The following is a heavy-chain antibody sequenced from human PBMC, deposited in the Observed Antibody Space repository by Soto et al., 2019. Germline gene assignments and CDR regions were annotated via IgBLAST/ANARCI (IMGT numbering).Heavy chain of an antibody. CDR1: EFSFISYN. CDR3: VRDFGWYFRSGYMDV. D-gene: IGHD3-3*01. V-gene: IGHV3-21*02. Sequence: EVQLVESGGGLVKPGGSLRLSCAASEFSFISYNMNWVRQAPGKGLEWVSSINEDSSYIYYAHSLRGRFTISRDNAKDSLYLQMNSMRAEDTAVYYCVRDFGWYFRSGYMDVWGDGATVTVSS. CDR2: INEDSSYI. J-gene: IGHJ6*03.